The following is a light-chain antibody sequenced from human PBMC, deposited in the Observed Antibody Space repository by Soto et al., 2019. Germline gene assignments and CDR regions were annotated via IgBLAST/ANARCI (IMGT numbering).Light chain of an antibody. Sequence: QSALTQPPSASGSPGQSVTISCTGTSSDVGGYNYVSWYQQHPGKDPKLMIFEVSERPSGVPDRFVGSKSGNTASLTVSGLQTEDEADYYCSSYAGSNHYVFGSGTKLTVL. J-gene: IGLJ1*01. CDR1: SSDVGGYNY. V-gene: IGLV2-8*01. CDR3: SSYAGSNHYV. CDR2: EVS.